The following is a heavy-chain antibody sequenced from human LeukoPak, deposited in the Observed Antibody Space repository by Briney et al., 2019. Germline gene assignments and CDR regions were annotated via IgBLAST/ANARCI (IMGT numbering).Heavy chain of an antibody. CDR3: ARDSVLESGGSYLSLWFDP. V-gene: IGHV1-69*13. J-gene: IGHJ5*02. CDR1: GGTFSSYA. CDR2: IIPIFGTA. Sequence: ASVKVSCKASGGTFSSYAISWVRQAPGQGLEWMGGIIPIFGTANYAQKFQGRVTITADESTSTAYMELSSLRSEDTAVYYCARDSVLESGGSYLSLWFDPWGQGTLVTVSS. D-gene: IGHD1-26*01.